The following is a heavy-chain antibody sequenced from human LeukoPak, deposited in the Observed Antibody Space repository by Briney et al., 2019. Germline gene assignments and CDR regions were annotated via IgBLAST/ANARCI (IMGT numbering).Heavy chain of an antibody. Sequence: PGGSLRLSCAASGFTFDDYAMHWVRQAPGKGLEWVSGISWNSGNIGYADSVKGRFTIYRDNAKNSLYLQMNSLRVEDTALYYCATDRNSGGWLQFPGVYWGQGTLVTVSS. V-gene: IGHV3-9*01. J-gene: IGHJ4*02. D-gene: IGHD5-24*01. CDR3: ATDRNSGGWLQFPGVY. CDR2: ISWNSGNI. CDR1: GFTFDDYA.